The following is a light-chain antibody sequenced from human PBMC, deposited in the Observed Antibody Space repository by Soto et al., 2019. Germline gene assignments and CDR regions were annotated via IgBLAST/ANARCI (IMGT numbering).Light chain of an antibody. CDR3: TSWTTSTTMI. J-gene: IGLJ2*01. V-gene: IGLV2-14*03. Sequence: QSVLTQPASVSGSPGQSITISCTGTRSDIGAYNFVSWYQQHPGEVPKLMLYDVNVRPSGVSNRFSGSKSGNTAPLTISGLQAEDEADYYCTSWTTSTTMIFGGGTQLTVL. CDR1: RSDIGAYNF. CDR2: DVN.